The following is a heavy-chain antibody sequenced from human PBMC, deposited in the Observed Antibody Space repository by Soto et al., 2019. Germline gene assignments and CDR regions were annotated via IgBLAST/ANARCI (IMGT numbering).Heavy chain of an antibody. J-gene: IGHJ4*02. Sequence: EVQLVESGGGLVQPGGSLKLSCAVSGFTFSSHAMNWVRQAPGKGLEWVAYMHGNRSIIYYADSVKGRFTTSRDNAKNSLYLQMDSLRDEDTALYYCARDARNADYDYWGQGTLVTVSS. CDR3: ARDARNADYDY. D-gene: IGHD3-16*01. V-gene: IGHV3-48*02. CDR2: MHGNRSII. CDR1: GFTFSSHA.